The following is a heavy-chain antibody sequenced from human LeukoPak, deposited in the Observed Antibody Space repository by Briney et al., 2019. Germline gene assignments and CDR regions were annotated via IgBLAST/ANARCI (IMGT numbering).Heavy chain of an antibody. J-gene: IGHJ4*02. D-gene: IGHD6-13*01. Sequence: PGGSLGLSCAAAGFTFSSYWMHWVRQDPGKGLVWVSRITSDGSSTSHADSVKGRFTTSRDNAKNTLYLQMNSLRAEDTAVYYCAGGGSTWLEYWGQGSLVTVSS. CDR3: AGGGSTWLEY. CDR2: ITSDGSST. V-gene: IGHV3-74*01. CDR1: GFTFSSYW.